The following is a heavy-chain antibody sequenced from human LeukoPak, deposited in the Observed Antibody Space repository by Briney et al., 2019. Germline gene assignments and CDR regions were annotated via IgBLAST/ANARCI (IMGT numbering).Heavy chain of an antibody. J-gene: IGHJ4*02. CDR2: ISYSGST. V-gene: IGHV4-39*07. D-gene: IGHD6-19*01. CDR1: GGSISSTNNY. CDR3: ARDRGKQWLPGIDY. Sequence: SETLSLTCTVSGGSISSTNNYWAWIRQPPGKGLEWIGSISYSGSTSYNLSLKRRVTISIDTSKNQFSLKLSSVTAADTAVYYCARDRGKQWLPGIDYWGQGTLVTVSS.